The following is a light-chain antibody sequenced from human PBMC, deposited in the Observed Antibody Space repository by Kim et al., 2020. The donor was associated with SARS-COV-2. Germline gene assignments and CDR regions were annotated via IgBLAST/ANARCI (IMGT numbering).Light chain of an antibody. V-gene: IGLV3-19*01. CDR3: NSRDSSGNHLV. J-gene: IGLJ2*01. CDR2: GKN. Sequence: ARRQTVRITCQGDSLRKYDASWYQQKPGQAPVLVIYGKNNRPSGIPDRFSGSSSGNTASLTITGAQAEDEADYYCNSRDSSGNHLVFGGGTQLTVL. CDR1: SLRKYD.